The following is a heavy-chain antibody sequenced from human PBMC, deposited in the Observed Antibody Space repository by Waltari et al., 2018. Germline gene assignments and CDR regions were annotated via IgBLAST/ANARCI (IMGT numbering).Heavy chain of an antibody. CDR1: GYTFTSYA. D-gene: IGHD2-15*01. CDR3: ARSFCGSGGSCYLWVDP. Sequence: QVQLVQSGSELKKPGASVKVSCKASGYTFTSYAMNWVRPAPGQGLGWMGWVKTNTGNPTDAQGLKGMFVFSLDTAGSTAYRQISSLKAEDTAVDYCARSFCGSGGSCYLWVDPWGQGTLVTVSS. V-gene: IGHV7-4-1*02. CDR2: VKTNTGNP. J-gene: IGHJ5*02.